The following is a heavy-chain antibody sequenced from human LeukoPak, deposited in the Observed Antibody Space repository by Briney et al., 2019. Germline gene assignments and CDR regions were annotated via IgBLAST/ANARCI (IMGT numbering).Heavy chain of an antibody. CDR1: GFPVSSNY. CDR2: IYSGGST. CDR3: ASNYYVTKAAFDI. D-gene: IGHD3-10*02. Sequence: GGSLRLSCAASGFPVSSNYMSWVRQAPGKGLEWVSVIYSGGSTYYADSVKGRFTISRDKSKNMLYLQMNSLRAEDTAVYYCASNYYVTKAAFDIWGQGTMVTVSS. V-gene: IGHV3-53*01. J-gene: IGHJ3*02.